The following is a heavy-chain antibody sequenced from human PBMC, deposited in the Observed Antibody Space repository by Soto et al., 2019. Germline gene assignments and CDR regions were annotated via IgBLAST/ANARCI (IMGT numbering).Heavy chain of an antibody. Sequence: GGSLRLSCAASGFTFTRYSMNWVRQAPGKGLEWVSSISNTTNYIYYADSMKGRFTVSRDNAKKSVYLEMNSLSAEDTALYYCTRESEALTSKPNYRGKGTLVIVSS. J-gene: IGHJ4*02. CDR1: GFTFTRYS. CDR3: TRESEALTSKPNY. CDR2: ISNTTNYI. V-gene: IGHV3-21*01.